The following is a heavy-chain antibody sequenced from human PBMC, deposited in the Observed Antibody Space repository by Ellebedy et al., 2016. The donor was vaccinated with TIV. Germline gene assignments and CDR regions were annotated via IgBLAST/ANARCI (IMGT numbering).Heavy chain of an antibody. J-gene: IGHJ5*02. V-gene: IGHV3-7*03. CDR3: ARDSPATSYYANNWFDP. D-gene: IGHD2/OR15-2a*01. Sequence: PGGSLRLSCAASGFTFSSFWMNWVRQAPGTGLEWVASIKQDGSEKYYADPVKGRFTISRDNDKRSLYLQMNSLRAEDTAVYYCARDSPATSYYANNWFDPWGQGTLVTVSS. CDR1: GFTFSSFW. CDR2: IKQDGSEK.